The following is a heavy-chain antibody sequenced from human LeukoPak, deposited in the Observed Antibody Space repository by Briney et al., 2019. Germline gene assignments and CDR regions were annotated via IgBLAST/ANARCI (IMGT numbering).Heavy chain of an antibody. CDR2: INPNSGGT. Sequence: VSVKVSCKASGYTFTGYYMHWVRQAPGQGLEWMGWINPNSGGTNYAQKFQGRVTMTRDTSISTAYMELSRLRSDDTAVYYCARDLHTPAYGYDSYWGQGTLVTVSS. CDR1: GYTFTGYY. D-gene: IGHD5-18*01. V-gene: IGHV1-2*02. CDR3: ARDLHTPAYGYDSY. J-gene: IGHJ4*02.